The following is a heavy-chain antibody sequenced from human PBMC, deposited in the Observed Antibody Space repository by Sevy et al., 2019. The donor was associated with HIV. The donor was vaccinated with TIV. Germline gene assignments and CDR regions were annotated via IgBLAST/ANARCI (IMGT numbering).Heavy chain of an antibody. CDR2: NSFDGTTN. Sequence: GGSLRLSCVVSEFIFRASVMHWVRQAPGKGLEWVALNSFDGTTNFNGDSMKGRFTVSRDNSKNTLYLQMNSLRDDDTALYYCAREGHSSGRAGIFNIWGPVTMVTVSS. CDR1: EFIFRASV. V-gene: IGHV3-30*04. D-gene: IGHD3-22*01. J-gene: IGHJ3*02. CDR3: AREGHSSGRAGIFNI.